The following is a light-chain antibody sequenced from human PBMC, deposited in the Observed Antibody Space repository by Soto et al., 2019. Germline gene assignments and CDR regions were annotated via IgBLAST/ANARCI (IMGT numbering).Light chain of an antibody. J-gene: IGLJ2*01. CDR2: DNN. Sequence: QAVVTQPPSVSAAPGQKVTISCSGTSSNIGSNYVSWYQHLPGAAPKVLIYDNNKRSSGIPDRFSGSQSGTLATLDITGLQTGDEADYYCGTWDSGLSAVFGGGTKLTVL. CDR3: GTWDSGLSAV. CDR1: SSNIGSNY. V-gene: IGLV1-51*01.